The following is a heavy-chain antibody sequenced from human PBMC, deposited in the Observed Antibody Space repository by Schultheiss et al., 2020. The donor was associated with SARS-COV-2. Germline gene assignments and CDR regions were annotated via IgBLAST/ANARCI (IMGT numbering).Heavy chain of an antibody. CDR2: ISYDGSNK. J-gene: IGHJ4*02. V-gene: IGHV3-30*18. CDR3: AKEMDSSGWFSNFDY. CDR1: GFTFSSYG. D-gene: IGHD6-19*01. Sequence: SCAASGFTFSSYGMHWVRQAPGKGLEWVAVISYDGSNKYYADSVKGRFTISRDNSKNTLYLQMNSLRAEDTAVYYCAKEMDSSGWFSNFDYWGQGTLVTVSS.